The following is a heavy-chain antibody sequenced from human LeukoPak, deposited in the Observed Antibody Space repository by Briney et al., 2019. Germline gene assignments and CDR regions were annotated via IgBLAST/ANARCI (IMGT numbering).Heavy chain of an antibody. CDR2: IYNSVRT. V-gene: IGHV4-61*01. CDR1: GGSVSSGSYY. Sequence: PSETLSLTCIVSGGSVSSGSYYWSWIRQPPGKGLEWIGYIYNSVRTNYNPSLKSRVTISVDTSKNQLSLKLSSMTAADTAVYYCARHARGTYVGGIEYWGQGTLVTVSS. CDR3: ARHARGTYVGGIEY. D-gene: IGHD1-14*01. J-gene: IGHJ4*02.